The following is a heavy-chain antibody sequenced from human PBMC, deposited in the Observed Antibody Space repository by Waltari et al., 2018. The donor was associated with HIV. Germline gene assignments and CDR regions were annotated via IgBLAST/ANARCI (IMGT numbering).Heavy chain of an antibody. Sequence: QVHLQESGPGLVKPSETLSLTCTVSGGSISRFYWSWIRQSPGEGLVWIGYTYESGSTSYNPSLESRATISVDTSKNQFSLRLHSVTAADTAVYFCARTSYYYDDSGYYRLYYFDYWGQGTLVTVSS. CDR3: ARTSYYYDDSGYYRLYYFDY. CDR1: GGSISRFY. J-gene: IGHJ4*02. CDR2: TYESGST. V-gene: IGHV4-59*01. D-gene: IGHD3-22*01.